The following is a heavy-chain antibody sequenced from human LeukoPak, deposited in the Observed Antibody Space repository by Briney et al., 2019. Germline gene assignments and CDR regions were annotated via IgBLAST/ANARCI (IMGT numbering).Heavy chain of an antibody. D-gene: IGHD6-13*01. J-gene: IGHJ4*02. Sequence: AWXWXXXSPARGLEWLASTYYSSNCYLHYAGSVTARITLTPHPSNTQLSLQLPSVPPEDTAMYYCTRFYSTNSFDYWGQGTLVTVSS. V-gene: IGHV6-1*01. CDR2: TYYSSNCYL. CDR3: TRFYSTNSFDY. CDR1: A.